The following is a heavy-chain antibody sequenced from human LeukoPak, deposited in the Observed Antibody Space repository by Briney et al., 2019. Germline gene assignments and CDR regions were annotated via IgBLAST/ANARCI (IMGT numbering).Heavy chain of an antibody. CDR3: ARGPYGDYRN. CDR1: GYSISSGYY. V-gene: IGHV4-38-2*02. J-gene: IGHJ4*02. CDR2: IYHSGST. Sequence: SETLSLTCTVSGYSISSGYYWGWIRQPPGKGLEWIGSIYHSGSTYYNPSLKSRVTISVDTSKNQFSLKLSSVTAADTAVYYCARGPYGDYRNWGQGTLVTVSS. D-gene: IGHD4-17*01.